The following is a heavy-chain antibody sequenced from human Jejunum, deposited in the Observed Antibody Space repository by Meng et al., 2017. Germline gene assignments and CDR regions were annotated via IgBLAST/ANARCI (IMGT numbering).Heavy chain of an antibody. CDR1: GGSISIDNDY. CDR2: IYYSGST. Sequence: QVQLESSGPGLLNPSPPLSLTCTVSGGSISIDNDYWTWIRQHPGKGLEWIGYIYYSGSTYYNPSLKSRVSISVDTSENQFSLKLSSVTAADTALYYCAREATSTVTFDYWGQGTLVTVPS. D-gene: IGHD4-17*01. V-gene: IGHV4-31*03. CDR3: AREATSTVTFDY. J-gene: IGHJ4*02.